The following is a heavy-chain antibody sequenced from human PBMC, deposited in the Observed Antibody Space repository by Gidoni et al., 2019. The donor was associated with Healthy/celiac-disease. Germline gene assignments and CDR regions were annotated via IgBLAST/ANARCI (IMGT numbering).Heavy chain of an antibody. Sequence: QVQLVQSGAEVKKPGSSVKVSCKASGGTFSSYTISWVRQAPGPGLEWMGRIIPILGIANYAQKFQGRVTITADKSTSTAYMELSSLRSEDTAVYYCAREKATGKSCGMDVWGQGTTVTVSS. D-gene: IGHD1-1*01. J-gene: IGHJ6*02. V-gene: IGHV1-69*08. CDR1: GGTFSSYT. CDR3: AREKATGKSCGMDV. CDR2: IIPILGIA.